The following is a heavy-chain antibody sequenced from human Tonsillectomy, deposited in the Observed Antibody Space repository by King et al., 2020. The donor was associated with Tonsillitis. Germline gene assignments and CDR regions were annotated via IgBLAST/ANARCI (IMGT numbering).Heavy chain of an antibody. Sequence: VQLQESGPGLVKPSETLSLTCTVSGGSISSGGYYWSWIRQHPGKGLEWIGYIYYSGSTYYNPSLKSRVTISLDTSKNQFSLKLSSVTAADTAVYYCARDLGMRGPFDYWGQGTLVTVSS. J-gene: IGHJ4*02. V-gene: IGHV4-31*03. CDR3: ARDLGMRGPFDY. D-gene: IGHD1-14*01. CDR2: IYYSGST. CDR1: GGSISSGGYY.